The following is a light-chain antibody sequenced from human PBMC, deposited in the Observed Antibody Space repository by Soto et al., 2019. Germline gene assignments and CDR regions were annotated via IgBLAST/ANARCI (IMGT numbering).Light chain of an antibody. J-gene: IGKJ4*01. V-gene: IGKV3-20*01. CDR1: QSVSTTY. Sequence: EIVLTQSPGTLSLSPGERATLSRRASQSVSTTYLGWYQQRPGQAPRLLIYGASSRATGIPDRFSGSGSGTQFTLTISRLEPEDFAVYYCHQYGSLPFTFGGGTKVDIK. CDR2: GAS. CDR3: HQYGSLPFT.